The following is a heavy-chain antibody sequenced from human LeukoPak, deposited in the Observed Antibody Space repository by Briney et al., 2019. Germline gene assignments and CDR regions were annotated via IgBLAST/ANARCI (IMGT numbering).Heavy chain of an antibody. Sequence: GGSLRLSCAASGFTFSSYWMSWVRQAPGKGLEWVANIKQDGSEKSYVDSVKGRFTISRDNAKNSLYLQMSSLRAEDTAVYYCSRDNWNAVDYWGQGTLVTVSS. V-gene: IGHV3-7*01. J-gene: IGHJ4*02. CDR2: IKQDGSEK. D-gene: IGHD1-20*01. CDR3: SRDNWNAVDY. CDR1: GFTFSSYW.